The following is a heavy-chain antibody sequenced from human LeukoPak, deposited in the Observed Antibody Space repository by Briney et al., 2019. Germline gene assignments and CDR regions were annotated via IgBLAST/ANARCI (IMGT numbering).Heavy chain of an antibody. CDR3: ARSPYYDFCSGGRTVQYYYYYYMAV. CDR1: GFTVSSNY. CDR2: IYSGGST. D-gene: IGHD3-3*01. Sequence: GGSLTLSCAASGFTVSSNYMSWVPQAPGKGLEWVSVIYSGGSTYYADSVKGRFTISRDNSKNTQYLQMNSLRAEDTAVYYCARSPYYDFCSGGRTVQYYYYYYMAVGGKGTTVTVSS. V-gene: IGHV3-66*02. J-gene: IGHJ6*03.